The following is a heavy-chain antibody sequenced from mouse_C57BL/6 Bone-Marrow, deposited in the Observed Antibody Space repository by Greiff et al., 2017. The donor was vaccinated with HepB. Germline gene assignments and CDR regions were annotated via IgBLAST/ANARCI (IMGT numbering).Heavy chain of an antibody. D-gene: IGHD1-1*01. Sequence: VKLQQPGAELVKPGASVKMSCKASGYTFTSYWITWVKQRPGQGLEWIGDIYPGSGSTNYNEKFKSKATLTVDTSSSTAYMQLSSLTSEDSAVYYCANLLLRYLDYFDYWGQGTTLTVSS. CDR1: GYTFTSYW. CDR2: IYPGSGST. J-gene: IGHJ2*01. CDR3: ANLLLRYLDYFDY. V-gene: IGHV1-55*01.